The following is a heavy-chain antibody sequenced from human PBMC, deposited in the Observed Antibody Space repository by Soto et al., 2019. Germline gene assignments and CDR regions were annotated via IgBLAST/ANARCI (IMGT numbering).Heavy chain of an antibody. D-gene: IGHD3-22*01. CDR3: ARDGGHYDDSSGYRRGWFDL. V-gene: IGHV3-11*05. J-gene: IGHJ5*02. Sequence: GGSLRLSCAASGFTFSDYYMSWIRQAPGKGLEWVSYISSSSSYTNYADSVKGRFTISRDNAKNSLYLQMNSLRAEDTAVYYCARDGGHYDDSSGYRRGWFDLWGQGILVNVSS. CDR2: ISSSSSYT. CDR1: GFTFSDYY.